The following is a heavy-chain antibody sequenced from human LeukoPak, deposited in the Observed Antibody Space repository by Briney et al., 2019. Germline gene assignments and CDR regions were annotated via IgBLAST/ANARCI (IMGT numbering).Heavy chain of an antibody. Sequence: GGSLRLSCAASGFTFSRFGMHWVRQAPGKGLEWVAVISYDRINKYHADSVKGRFTISRDNSKNTLYLQMNSLRAEDTALYYCANLYGDSGLDYWGQGTLVTVSS. CDR1: GFTFSRFG. CDR3: ANLYGDSGLDY. V-gene: IGHV3-30*18. CDR2: ISYDRINK. D-gene: IGHD4-17*01. J-gene: IGHJ4*02.